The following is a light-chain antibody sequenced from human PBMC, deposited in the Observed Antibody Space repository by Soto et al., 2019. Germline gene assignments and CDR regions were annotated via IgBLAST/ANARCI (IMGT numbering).Light chain of an antibody. J-gene: IGKJ1*01. CDR3: QQCGNWPQT. CDR2: DAS. CDR1: QSVSSF. V-gene: IGKV3-11*01. Sequence: EIVLTQSPAPLSLSPGERATLSCRASQSVSSFLAWYQQKPGQAPRLLISDASNRATGIPARFSGSGSGTDFALTISSLEPEDFAVYYCQQCGNWPQTFGQGTKVEIK.